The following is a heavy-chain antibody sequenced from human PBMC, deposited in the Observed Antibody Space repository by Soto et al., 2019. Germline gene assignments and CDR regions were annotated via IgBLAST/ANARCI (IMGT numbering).Heavy chain of an antibody. Sequence: PGGSLRLSCAASGFTFGRYAMSWVRQAPGKGLEWVSYIITSGSTIYYADSVKGRLTISRDNAKNALYLQMNSLRAEDTAVYYCASFRTGYYMDVWGKGTTVTVSS. CDR3: ASFRTGYYMDV. V-gene: IGHV3-48*01. CDR2: IITSGSTI. J-gene: IGHJ6*03. CDR1: GFTFGRYA. D-gene: IGHD6-13*01.